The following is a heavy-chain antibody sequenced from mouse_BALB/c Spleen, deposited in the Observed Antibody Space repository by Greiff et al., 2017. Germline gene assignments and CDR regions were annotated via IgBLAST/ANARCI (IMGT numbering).Heavy chain of an antibody. V-gene: IGHV5-6*02. CDR1: GFSFSSYG. CDR3: ARKGY. J-gene: IGHJ2*01. CDR2: ISSGGSYT. Sequence: EVMLVESGGDLVKPGGSLKLSCAASGFSFSSYGMSWVRQTPDKRLEWVATISSGGSYTYYPDSVKGRFTISRDNAKNTLYLQMSSLKSEDTAMYYCARKGYWGQGTTRTGSS.